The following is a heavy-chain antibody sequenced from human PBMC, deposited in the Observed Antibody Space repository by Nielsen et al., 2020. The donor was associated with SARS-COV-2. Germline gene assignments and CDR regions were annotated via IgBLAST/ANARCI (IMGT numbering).Heavy chain of an antibody. CDR1: GFTFSSYA. CDR3: AKDDLYSSSSGAKKSTWFDP. V-gene: IGHV3-23*01. CDR2: ISGSGGST. D-gene: IGHD6-6*01. Sequence: GESLKISCAASGFTFSSYAMSWVRQAPGKGLEWVSAISGSGGSTYYADSVKGRFTISRDNSKNTLYLQMNSLRAEDTAVYYCAKDDLYSSSSGAKKSTWFDPWGQGTLVTVSS. J-gene: IGHJ5*02.